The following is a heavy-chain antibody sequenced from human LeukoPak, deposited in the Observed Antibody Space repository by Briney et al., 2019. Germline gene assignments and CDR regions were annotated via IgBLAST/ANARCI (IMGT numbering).Heavy chain of an antibody. J-gene: IGHJ4*02. V-gene: IGHV3-74*01. Sequence: GGSLRLSCAASGFTFGNSWVHWVRQAPGKGLVWVSLINADGTTTTYADSVKGRFTISRDNARNTVSLQMNSLTIEDTAVYYCAKNSGGTCYSHLDYWGQGTLVTVSS. CDR1: GFTFGNSW. CDR2: INADGTTT. D-gene: IGHD2-15*01. CDR3: AKNSGGTCYSHLDY.